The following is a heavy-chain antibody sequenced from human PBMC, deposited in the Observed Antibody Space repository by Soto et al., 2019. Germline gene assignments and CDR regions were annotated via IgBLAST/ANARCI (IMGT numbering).Heavy chain of an antibody. D-gene: IGHD2-15*01. V-gene: IGHV3-30*18. Sequence: GGSLRLSCAASGFTFSSYGMHWVRQAPGKGLEWVAVISYDGSNKYYADSVKGRFTISRDNSKNTLYLQMNSLRAEDTAVYYCAKETRDIVVVVAATRRYDYGMDVWGQGTTVTVSS. CDR2: ISYDGSNK. CDR1: GFTFSSYG. J-gene: IGHJ6*02. CDR3: AKETRDIVVVVAATRRYDYGMDV.